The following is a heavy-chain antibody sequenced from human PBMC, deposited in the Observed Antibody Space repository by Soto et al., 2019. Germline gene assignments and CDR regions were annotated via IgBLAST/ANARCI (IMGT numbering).Heavy chain of an antibody. CDR2: IFYTGTT. Sequence: DSPSLTCSVSSGYINSNSYNWGWIVQPPGKGLEWVGGIFYTGTTYYSPSLKDRVTISVDTSKNSFSLNLTSVTAADTAVYFCARLVVVAPVANAWGQGAQLTDS. CDR3: ARLVVVAPVANA. D-gene: IGHD2-2*01. CDR1: SGYINSNSYN. V-gene: IGHV4-39*02. J-gene: IGHJ5*02.